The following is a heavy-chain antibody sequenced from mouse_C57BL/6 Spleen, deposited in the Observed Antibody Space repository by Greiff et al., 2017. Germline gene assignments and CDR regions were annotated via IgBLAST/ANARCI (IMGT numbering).Heavy chain of an antibody. V-gene: IGHV5-4*01. Sequence: EVMLVESGGGLVKPGGSLKLSCAASGFTFSSYAMSWVRQTPEKRLEWVATISDGGSYTYYPDNVKGRFTISRDNAKNNLYLQMSHLKSEDTAMYYCARDLRGDYYFDYWGQGTTLTVSS. CDR3: ARDLRGDYYFDY. CDR1: GFTFSSYA. J-gene: IGHJ2*01. D-gene: IGHD1-1*01. CDR2: ISDGGSYT.